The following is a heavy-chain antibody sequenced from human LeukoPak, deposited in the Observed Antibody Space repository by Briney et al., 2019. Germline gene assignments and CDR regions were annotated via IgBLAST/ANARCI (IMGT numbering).Heavy chain of an antibody. J-gene: IGHJ3*02. V-gene: IGHV4-59*01. CDR1: GASISTYY. Sequence: SETLSLTCAVSGASISTYYWSWIRQSPGKGLEWIGYIYHTGSTNHNPSLESRVTISVDTFKNQFSLRLRSVSAADSAVYYCAGGYGSESHSAVGGFDMWGQGTMVTVSS. CDR2: IYHTGST. CDR3: AGGYGSESHSAVGGFDM. D-gene: IGHD3-10*01.